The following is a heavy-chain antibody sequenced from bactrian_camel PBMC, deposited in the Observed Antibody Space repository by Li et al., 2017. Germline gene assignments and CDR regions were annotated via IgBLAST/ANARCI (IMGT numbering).Heavy chain of an antibody. CDR3: AVEVGFTLTECTGHNRADY. V-gene: IGHV3S40*01. D-gene: IGHD1*01. Sequence: EVQLVESGGGLVQPGGSLRLSCAASGFTFDTYDMSWVRQVPGKGLEWVSTINSAGGSTYYADSVKGRFTISRDNAKNTVYLQMNSLKPEDTAVYYCAVEVGFTLTECTGHNRADYRGQGTQVTVS. J-gene: IGHJ4*01. CDR1: GFTFDTYD. CDR2: INSAGGST.